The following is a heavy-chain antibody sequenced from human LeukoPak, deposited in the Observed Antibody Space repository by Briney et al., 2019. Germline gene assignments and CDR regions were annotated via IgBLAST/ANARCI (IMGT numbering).Heavy chain of an antibody. CDR3: ARHTKGLELRAETILQSYYYMDV. V-gene: IGHV5-51*01. CDR1: GYSFTSYW. Sequence: GESLKISCKGSGYSFTSYWIGWVRQMPGKGLEWMGIIYPGDSDTRYSPSFQGQVTISADKSASTAYLQWSSLKASDTAMYYCARHTKGLELRAETILQSYYYMDVWGKGTTVTVSS. CDR2: IYPGDSDT. D-gene: IGHD1-7*01. J-gene: IGHJ6*03.